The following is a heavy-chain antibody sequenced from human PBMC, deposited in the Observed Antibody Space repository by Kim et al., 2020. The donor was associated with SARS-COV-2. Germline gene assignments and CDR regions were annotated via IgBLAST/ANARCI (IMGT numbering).Heavy chain of an antibody. Sequence: GGSLRLSCAASGFTFSSYAMHWVRQAPGKGLEWVAVISYDGSNKYYADSVKGRFTISRDNSKNTLYLQMNSLRAEDTAVYYCAREGSSSCPDYWGQGTL. CDR2: ISYDGSNK. CDR3: AREGSSSCPDY. CDR1: GFTFSSYA. V-gene: IGHV3-30*04. J-gene: IGHJ4*02. D-gene: IGHD6-13*01.